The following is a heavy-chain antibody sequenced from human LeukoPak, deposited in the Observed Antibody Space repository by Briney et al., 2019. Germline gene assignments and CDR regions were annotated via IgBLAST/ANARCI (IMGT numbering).Heavy chain of an antibody. CDR2: IIPIFGTA. J-gene: IGHJ4*02. CDR1: GGTFSSYA. D-gene: IGHD6-6*01. CDR3: ARGAEYSSSSASDY. V-gene: IGHV1-69*01. Sequence: SVKVSCKASGGTFSSYAISWVRQAPGQGLEWVGGIIPIFGTANYAQKFQGRVTITADESTSTAYMELSSLRSEDTAVYYCARGAEYSSSSASDYWGQGTLVTVSS.